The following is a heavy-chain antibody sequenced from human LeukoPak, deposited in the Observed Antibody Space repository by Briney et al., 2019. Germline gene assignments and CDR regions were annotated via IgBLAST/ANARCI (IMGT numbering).Heavy chain of an antibody. CDR2: IYYSGST. D-gene: IGHD3-22*01. CDR3: ARESTDRDSSGYV. J-gene: IGHJ4*02. V-gene: IGHV4-59*01. Sequence: PSETLSLTCIVSGGSISSYYWSWIRQPPGKGLEWIGYIYYSGSTKYNPSLESRLTMSVDTSKNQFSLKLSSVTAADTAIYYCARESTDRDSSGYVWGQGALVTVSS. CDR1: GGSISSYY.